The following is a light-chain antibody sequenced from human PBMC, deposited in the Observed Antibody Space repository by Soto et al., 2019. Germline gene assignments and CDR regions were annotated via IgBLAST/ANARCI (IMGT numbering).Light chain of an antibody. V-gene: IGKV3-20*01. J-gene: IGKJ1*01. CDR1: QSVNSNY. CDR2: GAS. Sequence: EIVLTQSPGTLSLSPGERATLSCRASQSVNSNYLAWYQQKPGQGPRLLMYGASSRATGIPDRFSGSGSGTDFTLTISRLEPEDFAVYYCRKYDNSPRTFGQGNKVDIK. CDR3: RKYDNSPRT.